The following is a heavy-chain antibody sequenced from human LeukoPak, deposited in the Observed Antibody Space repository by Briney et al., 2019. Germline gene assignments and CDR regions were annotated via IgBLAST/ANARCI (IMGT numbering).Heavy chain of an antibody. D-gene: IGHD4-17*01. Sequence: SETPFLNCAVSGCSISSGGYSWRLIRQPPGKGLELVWYIYHSGSTYYNPSLKSRVTISVDRSKNQFSLKLSSVTAADTAVYYCARWLSDYGVSPQPDYWGQGTLVTVSS. CDR3: ARWLSDYGVSPQPDY. CDR1: GCSISSGGYS. J-gene: IGHJ4*02. CDR2: IYHSGST. V-gene: IGHV4-30-2*01.